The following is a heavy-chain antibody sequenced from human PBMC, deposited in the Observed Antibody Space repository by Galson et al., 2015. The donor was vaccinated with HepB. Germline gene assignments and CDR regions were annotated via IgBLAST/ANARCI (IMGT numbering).Heavy chain of an antibody. CDR1: GESLSGYY. V-gene: IGHV4-34*01. CDR2: INHSGST. Sequence: LSLTCAVHGESLSGYYWSWIRQSPGKGLEWIGDINHSGSTKYNPSLKSRVILYLAASNNQFSLELSSVTAADTAVYYCARGRYLYATYAGGFYFFDYWGQGTLVTVSS. D-gene: IGHD3-16*01. J-gene: IGHJ4*02. CDR3: ARGRYLYATYAGGFYFFDY.